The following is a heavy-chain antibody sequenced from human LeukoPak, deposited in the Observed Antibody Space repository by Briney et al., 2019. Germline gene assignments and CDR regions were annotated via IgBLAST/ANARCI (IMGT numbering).Heavy chain of an antibody. V-gene: IGHV4-39*01. CDR2: IYYSGST. Sequence: SETLSLTCTVSGGSISSSSYYWGWIRQPPGKGLEWIGSIYYSGSTYYNPSLKSRVTISVDTSKNQFSLKLSSVTAADTAVYYCARHDSITIFGVVIIGYFDYWGQGTLVTVSS. CDR3: ARHDSITIFGVVIIGYFDY. D-gene: IGHD3-3*01. J-gene: IGHJ4*02. CDR1: GGSISSSSYY.